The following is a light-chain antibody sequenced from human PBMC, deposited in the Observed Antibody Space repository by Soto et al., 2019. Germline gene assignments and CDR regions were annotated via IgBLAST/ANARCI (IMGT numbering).Light chain of an antibody. Sequence: VVMTQSPATLSVSPGERATISCRASQSVKRFLAWYQQKPGQTPRLLIYGASTRATGIPARFSGSGSETEFTLTINSLQSEDSALYYCQQYDTLWAFGQGTKVEI. V-gene: IGKV3D-15*01. J-gene: IGKJ1*01. CDR1: QSVKRF. CDR2: GAS. CDR3: QQYDTLWA.